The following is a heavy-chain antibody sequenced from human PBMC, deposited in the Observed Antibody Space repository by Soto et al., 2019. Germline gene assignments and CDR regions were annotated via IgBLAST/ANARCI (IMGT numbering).Heavy chain of an antibody. D-gene: IGHD6-19*01. CDR1: GYTFTSYG. CDR2: ISAYNGNT. V-gene: IGHV1-18*01. CDR3: ARPTCQNSIAVAGVDLQQ. Sequence: ASVKVSCKASGYTFTSYGISWVRQAPGQGLEWMGWISAYNGNTNYAQKLQGRVTMTTDTSTSTAYMELRSLRSDDTAVYYCARPTCQNSIAVAGVDLQQWGQGTLVTVS. J-gene: IGHJ1*01.